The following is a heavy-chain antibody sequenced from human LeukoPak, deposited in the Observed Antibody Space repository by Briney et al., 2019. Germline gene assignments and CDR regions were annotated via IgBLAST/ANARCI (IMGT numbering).Heavy chain of an antibody. CDR3: ARRVQKLVGTNWFDP. V-gene: IGHV1-2*02. CDR1: GYTFDDEY. J-gene: IGHJ5*02. CDR2: INPKNGGT. Sequence: ASVWVSCKASGYTFDDEYIHWVRQAPGLGLEWMGWINPKNGGTNYAQRFQGRVTMSRDTSISTAYMELSRLRSDDSAVYYCARRVQKLVGTNWFDPWGQGTLVTVSS. D-gene: IGHD6-13*01.